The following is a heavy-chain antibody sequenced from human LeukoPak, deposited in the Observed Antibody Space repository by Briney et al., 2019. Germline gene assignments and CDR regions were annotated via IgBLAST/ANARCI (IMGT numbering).Heavy chain of an antibody. Sequence: GGSLRLSCAASGFTFTGYGMHWVRQAPGKGLAWVAVIWYDGSNKYYADSVKGRFTISRDNSKNTLYLQMNSLRAEDTAVYYCRKVFSDGSGGSCYWSEFDYWREPTLATVSS. V-gene: IGHV3-33*06. D-gene: IGHD2-15*01. CDR2: IWYDGSNK. CDR1: GFTFTGYG. J-gene: IGHJ4*02. CDR3: RKVFSDGSGGSCYWSEFDY.